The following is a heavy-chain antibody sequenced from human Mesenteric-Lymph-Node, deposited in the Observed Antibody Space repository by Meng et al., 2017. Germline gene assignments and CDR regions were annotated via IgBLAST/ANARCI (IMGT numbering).Heavy chain of an antibody. CDR3: AEARRQITGTTVRYFDY. Sequence: GGSLSLSCAASGSSVDDYARHWVRQAPGRGLGWVSGIGWNSDSIGYGDSVKGRFTISRDSARNSLYLQRNSLRAEDTAVYYCAEARRQITGTTVRYFDYWGQGTLVTVSS. V-gene: IGHV3-9*01. D-gene: IGHD1-20*01. CDR2: IGWNSDSI. J-gene: IGHJ4*02. CDR1: GSSVDDYA.